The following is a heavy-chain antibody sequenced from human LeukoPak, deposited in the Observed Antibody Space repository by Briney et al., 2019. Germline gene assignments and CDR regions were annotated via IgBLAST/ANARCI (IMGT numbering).Heavy chain of an antibody. CDR3: ARDPSNTSGRYIYFDS. J-gene: IGHJ4*02. CDR2: ISTYNGDT. V-gene: IGHV1-18*04. CDR1: GYTFTRYA. Sequence: ASVRVSCTASGYTFTRYAISWVRQAPGQGLEWMGWISTYNGDTNYAQTLQGRVTMTRDTSTSTAYMELRSLRSDDTAVYYCARDPSNTSGRYIYFDSWSQGTLVTVSS. D-gene: IGHD6-19*01.